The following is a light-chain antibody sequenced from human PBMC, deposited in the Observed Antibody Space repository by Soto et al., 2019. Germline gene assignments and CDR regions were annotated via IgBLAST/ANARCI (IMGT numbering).Light chain of an antibody. Sequence: QSVLTQPPSVSAAPGQKVTISCSGSSSNIGNNYVSWYQQLPGTAPKLLIYENNKQPSGIPDRFSGANSGTSATLGITGLQTGDEADYYCGTWDSSLSAGVFGGGTKLTVL. CDR2: ENN. CDR1: SSNIGNNY. CDR3: GTWDSSLSAGV. J-gene: IGLJ2*01. V-gene: IGLV1-51*02.